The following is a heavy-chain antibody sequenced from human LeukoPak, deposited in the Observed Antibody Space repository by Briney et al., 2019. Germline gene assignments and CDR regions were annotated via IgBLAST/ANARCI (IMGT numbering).Heavy chain of an antibody. CDR1: GGSISSGSYY. CDR2: IRTSGST. D-gene: IGHD6-6*01. CDR3: ARGRDGSSYYFDY. V-gene: IGHV4-61*02. J-gene: IGHJ4*02. Sequence: PSETLSLTCTVSGGSISSGSYYWSWIRQPAGKGLERIGRIRTSGSTNYNPSLKSRVTISLDTSKNQFSLKLSSVTAADTAVYYCARGRDGSSYYFDYWGQGTLVTVSS.